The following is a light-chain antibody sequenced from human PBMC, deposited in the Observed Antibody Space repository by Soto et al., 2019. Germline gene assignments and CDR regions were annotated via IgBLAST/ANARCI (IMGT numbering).Light chain of an antibody. V-gene: IGKV1-12*01. CDR1: QGISSW. CDR2: AAS. Sequence: DIQMTQSPSFVSASVGDRVTITCRASQGISSWLAWYQHRPGRAPKLLIHAASNLESGVPSRFSGSGSGTDFTLTLSSLQPEDLATYYCQQTTSFPLTFGGGTKVEIK. J-gene: IGKJ4*01. CDR3: QQTTSFPLT.